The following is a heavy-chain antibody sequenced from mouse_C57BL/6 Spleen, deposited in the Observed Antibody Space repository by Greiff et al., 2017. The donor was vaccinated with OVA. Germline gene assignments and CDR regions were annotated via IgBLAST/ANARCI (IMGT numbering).Heavy chain of an antibody. CDR2: IHPNSGST. CDR1: GYTFTSYW. Sequence: QVQLQQPGAELVKPGASVKLSCKASGYTFTSYWMHWVKQRPGQGLEWIGMIHPNSGSTNYNEKFKSKATLTVDKSSSTAYMQLSSLTSEDSAVYYWARSMITTEYYFDYWGQGTTLTVSS. D-gene: IGHD2-4*01. CDR3: ARSMITTEYYFDY. J-gene: IGHJ2*01. V-gene: IGHV1-64*01.